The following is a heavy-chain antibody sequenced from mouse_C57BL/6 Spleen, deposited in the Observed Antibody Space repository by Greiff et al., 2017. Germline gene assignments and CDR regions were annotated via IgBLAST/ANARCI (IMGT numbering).Heavy chain of an antibody. D-gene: IGHD1-1*01. CDR1: GYSFTDYN. J-gene: IGHJ1*03. CDR2: INPNYGTT. Sequence: EVKLMESGPELVKPGASVKISCKASGYSFTDYNMNWVKQSNGKSLEWIGVINPNYGTTSYNQKFKGKATLTVDQSSSTAYMQLNSLTSEDSAVYYCARRSSSPYWYFDVWGTGTTVTVSS. CDR3: ARRSSSPYWYFDV. V-gene: IGHV1-39*01.